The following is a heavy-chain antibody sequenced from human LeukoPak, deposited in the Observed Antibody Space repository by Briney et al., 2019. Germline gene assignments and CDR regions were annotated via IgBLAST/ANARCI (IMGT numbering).Heavy chain of an antibody. CDR2: INPNSGGT. J-gene: IGHJ5*02. CDR3: ARGDWFDP. CDR1: GYTLTELS. V-gene: IGHV1-2*02. Sequence: GASVKVSCKVSGYTLTELSMHWVRQAPGQGLEWMGWINPNSGGTNYAQKFQGRVTMTRDTSISTAYMELSRLRSDDTAVYYCARGDWFDPWGQGTLVTVSS.